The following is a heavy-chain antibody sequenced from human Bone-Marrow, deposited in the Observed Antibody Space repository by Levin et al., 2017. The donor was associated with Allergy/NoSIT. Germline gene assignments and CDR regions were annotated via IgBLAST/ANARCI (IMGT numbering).Heavy chain of an antibody. CDR3: VGDRTMSGMDV. D-gene: IGHD1-26*01. J-gene: IGHJ6*04. Sequence: KPSETLSLTCTVSGDSISSRIYYWSWIRQPAGKGLEWIGRIYITGSTNYKPSLKSRVTISVDTSKNQFSLNLSSVTAADTAVYYCVGDRTMSGMDVWGKGTTVIVSS. CDR2: IYITGST. V-gene: IGHV4-61*02. CDR1: GDSISSRIYY.